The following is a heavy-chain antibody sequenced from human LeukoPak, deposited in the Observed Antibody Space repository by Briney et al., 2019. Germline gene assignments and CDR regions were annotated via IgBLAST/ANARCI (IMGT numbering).Heavy chain of an antibody. D-gene: IGHD3-16*02. CDR1: GFTFSDYY. J-gene: IGHJ6*03. CDR3: ARCKARYDYVWGSHRYDYYYYMDV. V-gene: IGHV3-11*04. Sequence: PGGSLRLSCAASGFTFSDYYMSWIRQAPGKGLEWVSYISSSGSTIYYADSVKGRFTISRDNAKNSLYLQMNSLRAEDTAVYYCARCKARYDYVWGSHRYDYYYYMDVWGKGTTVTVSS. CDR2: ISSSGSTI.